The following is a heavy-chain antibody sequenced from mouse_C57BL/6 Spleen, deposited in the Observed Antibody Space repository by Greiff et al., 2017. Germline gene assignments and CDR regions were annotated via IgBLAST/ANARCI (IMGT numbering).Heavy chain of an antibody. V-gene: IGHV1-18*01. Sequence: EVQLQQSGPELVKPGASVTIPCKASGYTFTDYHMDWVKQSHGKSLEWIGDINPNNGGTIYNQKFKGKATLTVDKSSSTAYMELHSLTSEDTAVDYCAREGYDYDGAWFAYWGQGTLVTVSA. CDR1: GYTFTDYH. CDR3: AREGYDYDGAWFAY. CDR2: INPNNGGT. D-gene: IGHD2-4*01. J-gene: IGHJ3*01.